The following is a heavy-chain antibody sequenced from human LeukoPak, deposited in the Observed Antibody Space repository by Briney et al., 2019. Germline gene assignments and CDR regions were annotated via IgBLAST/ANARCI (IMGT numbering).Heavy chain of an antibody. CDR3: VRGVGLFDY. CDR2: IRKYGNEE. Sequence: GASLRLSCAASGFTFSGSWMNWVRQPPGKGLEWVANIRKYGNEEHYVDSVKGRFTISRDKAKNSLCLQMNSLRAEDTAVYYCVRGVGLFDYWGQGTLVTVSS. CDR1: GFTFSGSW. V-gene: IGHV3-7*04. J-gene: IGHJ4*02. D-gene: IGHD1-26*01.